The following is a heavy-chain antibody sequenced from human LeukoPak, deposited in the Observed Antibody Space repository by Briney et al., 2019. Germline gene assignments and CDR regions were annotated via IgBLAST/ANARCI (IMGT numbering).Heavy chain of an antibody. CDR2: IKSNGSEL. D-gene: IGHD3-16*01. CDR3: ARELRTFDS. CDR1: GFTFSDYY. V-gene: IGHV3-11*06. J-gene: IGHJ4*02. Sequence: WGSLILSCAASGFTFSDYYVSWLRQAPGQWLEWVSYIKSNGSELNYVDSVEDRFTISRDNAKNSLYLHMTSLRAEDTAVYYCARELRTFDSWGQGTLVTVSS.